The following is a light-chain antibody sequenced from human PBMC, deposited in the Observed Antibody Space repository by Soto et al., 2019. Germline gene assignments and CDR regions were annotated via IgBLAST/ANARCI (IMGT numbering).Light chain of an antibody. J-gene: IGKJ4*01. CDR3: QHRSAWPLT. CDR1: QSVRGY. V-gene: IGKV3-11*01. Sequence: EIVLTQSPATLSLSPGERATLSCRASQSVRGYLAWYQQKLGQAPRLLIYDAYNRATGVPARFSGSGSGADFTLTISSLEPEDFAVYYCQHRSAWPLTFGGGTQVEIK. CDR2: DAY.